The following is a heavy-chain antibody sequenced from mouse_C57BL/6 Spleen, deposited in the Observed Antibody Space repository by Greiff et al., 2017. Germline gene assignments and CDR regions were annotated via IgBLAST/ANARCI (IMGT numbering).Heavy chain of an antibody. D-gene: IGHD1-1*01. Sequence: VQLQQPGAELVRPGSSVKLSCKASGYTFTSYWMHWVKQRPIQGLEWIGNIDPSDSETHYNQKFKDKATLTVDKSSSPAYMQLSSLTSEDSAVYYCAYGSSPYAMDCWGQGTSVTVAS. CDR2: IDPSDSET. V-gene: IGHV1-52*01. J-gene: IGHJ4*01. CDR3: AYGSSPYAMDC. CDR1: GYTFTSYW.